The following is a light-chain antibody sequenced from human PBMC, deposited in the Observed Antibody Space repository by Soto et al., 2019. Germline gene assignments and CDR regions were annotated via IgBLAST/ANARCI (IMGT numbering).Light chain of an antibody. CDR2: RNN. CDR3: VSWENNRSGYV. V-gene: IGLV1-47*01. Sequence: QSVLTQPPSASGTPGQTVTISCSGSSSNIGSTFVYWYQHFPGTAPKLLIYRNNQRPSGVPDRFSASKSGASTSLAISGLRSEDEAVYYCVSWENNRSGYVFGTGTKLTVL. J-gene: IGLJ1*01. CDR1: SSNIGSTF.